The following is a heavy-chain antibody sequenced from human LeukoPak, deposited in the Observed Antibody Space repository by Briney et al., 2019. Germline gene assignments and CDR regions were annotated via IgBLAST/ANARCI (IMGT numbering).Heavy chain of an antibody. CDR1: GFTFNNYA. CDR3: AREEGPYVVSSTYFDY. J-gene: IGHJ4*02. CDR2: ITAGGDKT. V-gene: IGHV3-23*01. Sequence: GGSLRLSCAASGFTFNNYAMTWVRQAPGKGLEWVSGITAGGDKTFYADSVKGRFTISRDNSKNTLYLQMNSLRAEDTAVYYCAREEGPYVVSSTYFDYWGQGTLVTVSS. D-gene: IGHD2-2*01.